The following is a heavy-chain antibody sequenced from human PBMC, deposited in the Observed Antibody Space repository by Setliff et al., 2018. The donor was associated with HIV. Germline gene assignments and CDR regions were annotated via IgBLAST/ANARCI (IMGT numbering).Heavy chain of an antibody. CDR1: GGSFSAYY. CDR2: ISHTGST. D-gene: IGHD2-2*02. CDR3: ARDKRYRFPFDS. Sequence: TLSLTCAVYGGSFSAYYWSWVRQSPEMGLEWIAEISHTGSTKYNPSLGSRVTISLATSKNQFSLSLRSLSAADTAVYYCARDKRYRFPFDSWGQGTLVTVSS. J-gene: IGHJ4*02. V-gene: IGHV4-34*01.